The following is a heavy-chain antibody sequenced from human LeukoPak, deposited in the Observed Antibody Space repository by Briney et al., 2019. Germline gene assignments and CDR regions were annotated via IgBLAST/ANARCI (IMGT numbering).Heavy chain of an antibody. Sequence: ASVTVSCKASGYTFSSYDINWVRQATGQGLEWMGWMNPNSGNTGYAQKFQGRVTMTRNTSITTAYMELSSLRSEDTAVYYCARVRSGSYFLGRYAFDIWAQGTMVTGSS. CDR3: ARVRSGSYFLGRYAFDI. D-gene: IGHD1-26*01. CDR2: MNPNSGNT. J-gene: IGHJ3*02. V-gene: IGHV1-8*01. CDR1: GYTFSSYD.